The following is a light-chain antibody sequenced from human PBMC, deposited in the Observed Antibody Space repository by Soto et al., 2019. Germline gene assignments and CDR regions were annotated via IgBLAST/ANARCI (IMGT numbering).Light chain of an antibody. CDR1: SSDVGGYNY. J-gene: IGLJ2*01. Sequence: QSALTQPASVSGSPGQSITISCTGTSSDVGGYNYVSWYQQHPGKAPKLMIYEVSDRPSGVSNRFSGSKSGNTASLTISGLQAEDEADYYCSSYTSSSTLSVVFGGGTKVTV. CDR3: SSYTSSSTLSVV. V-gene: IGLV2-14*01. CDR2: EVS.